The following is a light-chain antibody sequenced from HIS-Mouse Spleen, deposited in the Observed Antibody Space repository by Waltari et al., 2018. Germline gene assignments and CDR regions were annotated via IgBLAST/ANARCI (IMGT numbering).Light chain of an antibody. CDR3: AAWDDSLSGPWV. J-gene: IGLJ3*02. V-gene: IGLV1-47*01. Sequence: QSVLTQPPSASGTPGQRVTIPCSGSSSNIGSNYVSWYQQLPGTAPKLLIYRNNQRPSGVPDRFSGSKSGTSASLAISGLRSEDEADYYCAAWDDSLSGPWVFGGGTKLTVL. CDR2: RNN. CDR1: SSNIGSNY.